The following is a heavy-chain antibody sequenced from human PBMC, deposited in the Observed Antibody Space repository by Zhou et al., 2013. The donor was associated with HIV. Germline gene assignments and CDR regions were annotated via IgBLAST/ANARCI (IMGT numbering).Heavy chain of an antibody. CDR2: IIPIFGTA. CDR1: GYTFAGYY. V-gene: IGHV1-69*06. CDR3: ARAPYYYDSSGYPGWFDP. J-gene: IGHJ5*02. Sequence: VQLVQSGAEVKKPGASVKVSCKASGYTFAGYYIHWVRQAPGQGLEWMGRIIPIFGTANYAQKFQGRVTITADKSTSTAYMELSSLRSEDTAVYYCARAPYYYDSSGYPGWFDPGAREPWSPSPQ. D-gene: IGHD3-22*01.